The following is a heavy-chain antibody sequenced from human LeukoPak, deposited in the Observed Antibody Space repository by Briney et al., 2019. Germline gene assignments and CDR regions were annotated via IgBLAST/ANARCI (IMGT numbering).Heavy chain of an antibody. Sequence: SETLSLTCTVSGYSISSGYYWGWIRQPPGKGLEWIGSIYHSGSTYYNPSLKSRVTISVDTSKNQFSLKLSSVTAADTAVYYCARDGIAVAGTLFDYWGQGTLVTVSS. CDR1: GYSISSGYY. D-gene: IGHD6-19*01. CDR2: IYHSGST. CDR3: ARDGIAVAGTLFDY. J-gene: IGHJ4*02. V-gene: IGHV4-38-2*02.